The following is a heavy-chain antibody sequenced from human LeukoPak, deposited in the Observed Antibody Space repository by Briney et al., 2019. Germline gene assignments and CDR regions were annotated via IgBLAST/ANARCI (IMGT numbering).Heavy chain of an antibody. CDR2: ISYDGTIR. V-gene: IGHV3-30*18. J-gene: IGHJ5*02. D-gene: IGHD2-2*01. CDR1: GLTFSSYG. CDR3: AKGGCSSTTCYLANP. Sequence: GRSLRLSCAASGLTFSSYGMHWVRQAPGQGLEWVAVISYDGTIRNYADSVKGRFTISRDNSKNTLYLQMNSLTAEDTALYYCAKGGCSSTTCYLANPWGQGTLVTVSS.